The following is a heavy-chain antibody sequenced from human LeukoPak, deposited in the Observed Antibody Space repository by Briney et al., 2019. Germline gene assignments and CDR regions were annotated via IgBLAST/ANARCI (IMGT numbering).Heavy chain of an antibody. CDR2: INHSGST. CDR1: GGSSSGYY. CDR3: ARRITGNWFDP. J-gene: IGHJ5*02. V-gene: IGHV4-34*01. D-gene: IGHD1-20*01. Sequence: SETLSLTCAVYGGSSSGYYWSWIRQPPGKGLEWIGEINHSGSTNYNPSLKSRVTISVDTSKNQFSLKLSSVTAADTAVYYCARRITGNWFDPWGQGTLVTVSS.